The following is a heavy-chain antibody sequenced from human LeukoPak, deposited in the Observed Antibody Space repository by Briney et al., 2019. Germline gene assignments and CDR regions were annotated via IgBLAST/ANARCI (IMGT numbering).Heavy chain of an antibody. CDR2: IYTSGST. J-gene: IGHJ4*02. V-gene: IGHV4-4*07. Sequence: SETLSLTCTVSGDSINSFYWSWIRQPAGKGLEWIGRIYTSGSTNYSPSLKSRVTMSVDTSKNQFSLRLSSVTAADTAVYYCARDLGRGKSVDYWGQGTLVTVSS. D-gene: IGHD3/OR15-3a*01. CDR1: GDSINSFY. CDR3: ARDLGRGKSVDY.